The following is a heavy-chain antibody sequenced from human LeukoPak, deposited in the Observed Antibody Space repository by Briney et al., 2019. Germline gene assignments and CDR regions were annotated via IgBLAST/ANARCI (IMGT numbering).Heavy chain of an antibody. D-gene: IGHD6-19*01. CDR3: TTGYSSGWYNEGDY. Sequence: GGSLRLSCVASGFTFSRYWMSWVRQAPGKGLEWVAKIKQDGSGEYYLDSVKGRFTISRDNAKNSLYLQMNSLRADDTAVYFCTTGYSSGWYNEGDYWGQGTLVTVSS. V-gene: IGHV3-7*01. CDR1: GFTFSRYW. J-gene: IGHJ4*02. CDR2: IKQDGSGE.